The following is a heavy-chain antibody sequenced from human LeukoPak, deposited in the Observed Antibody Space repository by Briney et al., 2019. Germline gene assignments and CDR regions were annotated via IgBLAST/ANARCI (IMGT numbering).Heavy chain of an antibody. CDR3: ARAMSHDYGSGSYYAPGGY. D-gene: IGHD3-10*01. V-gene: IGHV1-18*01. CDR2: ISAYNGNT. J-gene: IGHJ4*02. Sequence: GASVKVSCKASGYTFTSYGISWVRQAPGQELEWMGWISAYNGNTNYSQKLQGRVTMTTDTSTSTAYMELRSLRSDDTAVYYCARAMSHDYGSGSYYAPGGYWGQGTLVTVSS. CDR1: GYTFTSYG.